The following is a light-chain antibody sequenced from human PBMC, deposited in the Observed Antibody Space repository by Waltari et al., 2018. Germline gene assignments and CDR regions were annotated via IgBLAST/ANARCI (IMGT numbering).Light chain of an antibody. V-gene: IGKV1-5*01. Sequence: TQSPSTLSASVGDRVTITCRATQSISNWLAWYQQKPGKAPKPLIYKAATLESGVPSRFSGSGSGTEFTLTISSLQPDDFATYFCQQYNNYTPKTFGQGTKVDIK. J-gene: IGKJ1*01. CDR3: QQYNNYTPKT. CDR1: QSISNW. CDR2: KAA.